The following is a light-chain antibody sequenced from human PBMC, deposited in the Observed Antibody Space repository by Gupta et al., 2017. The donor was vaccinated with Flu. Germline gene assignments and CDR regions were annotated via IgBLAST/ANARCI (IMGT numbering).Light chain of an antibody. J-gene: IGKJ1*01. CDR1: QTISSW. CDR3: QQDSNYPRT. CDR2: KAS. V-gene: IGKV1-5*03. Sequence: IQMTQSPSTLSAYVGDRVTITCRASQTISSWLAWYQQKPGKAPNVLIYKASKLDSGVPATISCSRSGTEFTLTISSLQPDDFATYYCQQDSNYPRTFGQGTKVEI.